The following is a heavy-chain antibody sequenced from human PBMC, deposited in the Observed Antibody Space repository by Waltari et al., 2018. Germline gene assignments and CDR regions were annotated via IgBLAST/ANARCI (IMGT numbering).Heavy chain of an antibody. CDR3: ARIRGPCYPSMYSSGCEWGY. Sequence: QVTLKESGPALVKPTQTLTLTCTFSGFSLSTSGMRVSWIRQPPGKALEWLARIDWDDDKFYSTSLKTRLTISKDTSKNQVVLTMTNMDPVDTATYYCARIRGPCYPSMYSSGCEWGYWGQGTLVTVSS. CDR1: GFSLSTSGMR. V-gene: IGHV2-70*04. CDR2: IDWDDDK. J-gene: IGHJ4*02. D-gene: IGHD6-19*01.